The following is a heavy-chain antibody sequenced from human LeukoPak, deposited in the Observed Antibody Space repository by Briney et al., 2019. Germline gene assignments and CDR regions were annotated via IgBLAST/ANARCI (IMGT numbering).Heavy chain of an antibody. D-gene: IGHD2-15*01. Sequence: SETLSLTCTVSGGSISSYYWSWIRQPPGKGLEWIGYIYYSGSTNYNPSLKSRVTISVDTSKNQFSLKLSSVTAAGTAVYYCARRDVVVVAATYYYYYMDVWGKGTTVTVSS. V-gene: IGHV4-59*08. J-gene: IGHJ6*03. CDR3: ARRDVVVVAATYYYYYMDV. CDR2: IYYSGST. CDR1: GGSISSYY.